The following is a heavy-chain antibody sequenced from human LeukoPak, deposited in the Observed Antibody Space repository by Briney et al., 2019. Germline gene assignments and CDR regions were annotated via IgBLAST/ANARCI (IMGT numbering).Heavy chain of an antibody. CDR3: ARASGGWDLDY. D-gene: IGHD1-26*01. V-gene: IGHV3-21*01. Sequence: PGGSLRLSCAASGFTFNVFHMNWVRQAPGKGLEWISSITSSGTYITYADSIQGRFTISRDNAKNSLHLQMNSLRVDDTALYYCARASGGWDLDYWGHGTLVTVSS. J-gene: IGHJ4*01. CDR1: GFTFNVFH. CDR2: ITSSGTYI.